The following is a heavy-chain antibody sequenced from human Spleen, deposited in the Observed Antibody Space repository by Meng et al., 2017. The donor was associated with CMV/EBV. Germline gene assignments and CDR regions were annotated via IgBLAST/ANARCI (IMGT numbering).Heavy chain of an antibody. J-gene: IGHJ4*02. CDR2: MNPNSGNT. Sequence: ASVKVSCKASGYTFTTYDINWVRQATGQGLEWMGWMNPNSGNTGYAQKFQGRVTITTDESTSTAYMELSSLRSEDTAVYYCAGSAYCGGDCYSQYYFDYWGQGTLVTVSS. V-gene: IGHV1-8*01. D-gene: IGHD2-21*01. CDR1: GYTFTTYD. CDR3: AGSAYCGGDCYSQYYFDY.